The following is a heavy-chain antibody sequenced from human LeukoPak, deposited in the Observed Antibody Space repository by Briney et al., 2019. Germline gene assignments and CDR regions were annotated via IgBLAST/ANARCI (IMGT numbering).Heavy chain of an antibody. CDR1: GYTFTSYY. CDR2: INPSGGST. V-gene: IGHV1-46*01. J-gene: IGHJ4*02. D-gene: IGHD3-22*01. Sequence: GASVKVSCKASGYTFTSYYMHWVRQAPGQGLEWMGIINPSGGSTSYAQKFQGRVTMTGDMSTSTVYMELSSLRSEDTAVYYCARGVYYYDSSGYYPLHFDYWGQGTLVTASS. CDR3: ARGVYYYDSSGYYPLHFDY.